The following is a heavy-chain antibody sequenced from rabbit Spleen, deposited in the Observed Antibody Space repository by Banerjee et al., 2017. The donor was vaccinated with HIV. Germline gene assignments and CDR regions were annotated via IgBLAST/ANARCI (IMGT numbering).Heavy chain of an antibody. CDR3: ARDAAGREDFNL. D-gene: IGHD4-2*01. Sequence: QEQLVESGGGLVQPEGSLTLTCKASGLDFSGDYWICWVRQAPGKGLEWIACIYNGDGGKTSYASWAKGRFTISRTSSTTVTLQMTSLTAADTATYFCARDAAGREDFNLWGPGTLVTVS. CDR1: GLDFSGDYW. CDR2: IYNGDGGKT. V-gene: IGHV1S45*01. J-gene: IGHJ4*01.